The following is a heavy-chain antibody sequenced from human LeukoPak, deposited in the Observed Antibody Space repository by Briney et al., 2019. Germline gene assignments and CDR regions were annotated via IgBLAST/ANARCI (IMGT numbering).Heavy chain of an antibody. Sequence: SVKVSRKASGGTFSSYAISWVRQAPGQGLEWMGGIIPIFGTANYAQKFQGRVTITTDESTSTAYMELSSLRSEDTAVYYCARAYSSSSNFDYWGQGTLVTVSS. CDR1: GGTFSSYA. D-gene: IGHD6-6*01. CDR2: IIPIFGTA. V-gene: IGHV1-69*05. J-gene: IGHJ4*02. CDR3: ARAYSSSSNFDY.